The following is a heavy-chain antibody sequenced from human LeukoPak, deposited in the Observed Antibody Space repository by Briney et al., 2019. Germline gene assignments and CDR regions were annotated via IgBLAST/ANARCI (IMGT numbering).Heavy chain of an antibody. D-gene: IGHD2-21*01. V-gene: IGHV3-20*04. Sequence: PGRSLRLSCAASGFTFSSYGMHWVRQAPGKGLEWVSGINWNGGSTGYADSVKGRFTISRDNAKNSLYLQMNSLRAEDTALYYCARDAYCGGDCYYVPDYWGQGTLVTVSS. CDR2: INWNGGST. CDR3: ARDAYCGGDCYYVPDY. J-gene: IGHJ4*02. CDR1: GFTFSSYG.